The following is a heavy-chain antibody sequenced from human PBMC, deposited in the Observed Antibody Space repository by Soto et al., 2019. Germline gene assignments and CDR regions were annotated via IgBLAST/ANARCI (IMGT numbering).Heavy chain of an antibody. CDR2: INPNSGGT. CDR3: ARGQKPHHX. J-gene: IGHJ4*02. V-gene: IGHV1-2*02. Sequence: ASVKVSCKASGYTFTGYYMHWVRRAPGQGLEWMGLINPNSGGTNYAQKFQGRVTMTRETSISTAYMELSRLRSEDTAVYYCARGQKPHHXWGQVTLVTVSX. CDR1: GYTFTGYY.